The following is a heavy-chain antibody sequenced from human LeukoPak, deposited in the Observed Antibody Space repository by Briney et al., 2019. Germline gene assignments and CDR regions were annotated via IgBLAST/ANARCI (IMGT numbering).Heavy chain of an antibody. Sequence: PGGSLRLSCAASGFTFSSYVMSWVRQAPGKGLEWVSGISGSGASTYYADSVKGRFTISRDNSKNTLYLQMNSLRAEDTAVYYCAKGFRGATSDAFDTWGQGTMVTVSS. D-gene: IGHD1-26*01. CDR1: GFTFSSYV. J-gene: IGHJ3*02. CDR3: AKGFRGATSDAFDT. V-gene: IGHV3-23*01. CDR2: ISGSGAST.